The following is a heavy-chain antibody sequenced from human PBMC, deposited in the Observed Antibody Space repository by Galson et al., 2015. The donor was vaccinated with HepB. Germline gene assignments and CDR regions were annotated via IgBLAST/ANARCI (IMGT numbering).Heavy chain of an antibody. CDR3: ARITVAAAVYYFDY. Sequence: PALVKPTQTLTLTCTFSGFSLSTSGMCMSWIRQPPGKALEWLARIDWDDDKYYSTSLKTRLTISKDTSKNQVVLTMTNMDPVDTATYYCARITVAAAVYYFDYWGQGTLVTVSS. V-gene: IGHV2-70*11. J-gene: IGHJ4*02. D-gene: IGHD6-13*01. CDR2: IDWDDDK. CDR1: GFSLSTSGMC.